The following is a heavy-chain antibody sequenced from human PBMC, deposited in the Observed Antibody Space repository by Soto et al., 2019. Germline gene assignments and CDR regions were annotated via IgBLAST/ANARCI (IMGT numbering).Heavy chain of an antibody. V-gene: IGHV4-4*07. CDR3: VRDGTKTLRDWFDP. CDR1: GASIMGFY. J-gene: IGHJ5*02. D-gene: IGHD1-1*01. Sequence: SETLSLTCTFSGASIMGFYWSWIRKSAGKGLEWIGRIYATGTTDYNPSLKSRVMMSVDTSKKQFSLKLRSVTAADTAVYYCVRDGTKTLRDWFDPWGQGISVTVSS. CDR2: IYATGTT.